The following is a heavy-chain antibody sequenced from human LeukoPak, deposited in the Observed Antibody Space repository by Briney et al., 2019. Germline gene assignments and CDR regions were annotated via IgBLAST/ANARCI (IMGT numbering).Heavy chain of an antibody. J-gene: IGHJ6*04. V-gene: IGHV1-2*02. CDR3: ARERITIFGVVTSPDV. CDR2: INPKSGGT. CDR1: GYTFIDYY. Sequence: ASVKVSCKASGYTFIDYYMHWVRQAPGQGLEWLGWINPKSGGTNYAQKFQGRVTMTRDTSISTAYMELSRLRSDDTAVYYCARERITIFGVVTSPDVWGKGTTVTVSS. D-gene: IGHD3-3*01.